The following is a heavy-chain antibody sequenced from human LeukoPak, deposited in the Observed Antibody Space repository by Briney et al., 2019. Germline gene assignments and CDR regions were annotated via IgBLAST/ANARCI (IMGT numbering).Heavy chain of an antibody. D-gene: IGHD3-22*01. J-gene: IGHJ3*02. CDR1: GYTFTRYY. CDR3: ASYGGDSSMDQGLQAAFDI. CDR2: INPSVGST. V-gene: IGHV1-46*01. Sequence: ASVTVSCKASGYTFTRYYMHWVRQAPGQGLEWMGLINPSVGSTSYAQKFQGRVTMTRDMSTSTVYMELSSLRSEDTAVYYCASYGGDSSMDQGLQAAFDIWGQGTMVTVSS.